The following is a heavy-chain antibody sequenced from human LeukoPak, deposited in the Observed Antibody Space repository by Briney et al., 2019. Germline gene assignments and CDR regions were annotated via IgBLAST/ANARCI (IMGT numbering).Heavy chain of an antibody. D-gene: IGHD6-13*01. J-gene: IGHJ4*02. CDR2: ISSSGSTI. CDR3: AKEEGGAAAGSFDY. V-gene: IGHV3-48*03. Sequence: GGSLRLSCAASGFTFSSYEMNWVRQAPGKGLEWVSYISSSGSTIYYADSVKGRFTISRDNAKNSLYLQMNSLRAEDTAVYYCAKEEGGAAAGSFDYWGQGTLVTVSS. CDR1: GFTFSSYE.